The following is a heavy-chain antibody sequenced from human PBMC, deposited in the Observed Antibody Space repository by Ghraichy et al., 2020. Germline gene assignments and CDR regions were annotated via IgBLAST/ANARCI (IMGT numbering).Heavy chain of an antibody. V-gene: IGHV3-74*01. Sequence: FTFSRDNAKNTLYLQMNSLRAEDTAVYYCASEAVAENYWGQGTLVTVSS. D-gene: IGHD6-19*01. CDR3: ASEAVAENY. J-gene: IGHJ4*02.